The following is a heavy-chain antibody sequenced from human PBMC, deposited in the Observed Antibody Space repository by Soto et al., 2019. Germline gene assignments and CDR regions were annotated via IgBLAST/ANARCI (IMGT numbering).Heavy chain of an antibody. D-gene: IGHD2-2*01. CDR3: ARRKIRDCSSTRRHRPTSSGVGDYYYSGIDV. Sequence: ASLKISCTRSGYTFATYWISSVRQMPGKGLERMGRLDPSDSYTSYSPSFQGHVTISADKSISTAYLQWSSLQASDTALYYCARRKIRDCSSTRRHRPTSSGVGDYYYSGIDVWGQ. J-gene: IGHJ6*02. CDR1: GYTFATYW. V-gene: IGHV5-10-1*01. CDR2: LDPSDSYT.